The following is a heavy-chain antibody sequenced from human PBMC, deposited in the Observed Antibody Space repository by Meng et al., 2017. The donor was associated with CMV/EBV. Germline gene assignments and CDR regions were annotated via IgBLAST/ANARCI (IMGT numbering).Heavy chain of an antibody. J-gene: IGHJ4*02. V-gene: IGHV4-34*01. D-gene: IGHD2-2*01. CDR3: ARGYCSSTSCSIFDY. CDR2: INHSGST. Sequence: GSLRLSCAVYGGSFSGYYWSWIRQPPGKGLEWIGEINHSGSTNYNPSLKSRVTTSVDTSKNQFSLKLSSVTAADTAVYYCARGYCSSTSCSIFDYWGQGTLVTVSS. CDR1: GGSFSGYY.